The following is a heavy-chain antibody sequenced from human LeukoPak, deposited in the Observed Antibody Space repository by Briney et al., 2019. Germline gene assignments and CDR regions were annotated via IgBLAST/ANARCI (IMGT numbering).Heavy chain of an antibody. CDR1: GYTFTDYF. CDR2: MNPNSGFT. D-gene: IGHD1-1*01. Sequence: ASVKVSCKASGYTFTDYFIHWVRQAPGQGPELMGWMNPNSGFTNYAQKFQGRFTMTRDTSTSTAYMELSGLTSNDTAVYFCVRETTCTDAFDMWGQGTTVTVS. V-gene: IGHV1-2*02. CDR3: VRETTCTDAFDM. J-gene: IGHJ3*02.